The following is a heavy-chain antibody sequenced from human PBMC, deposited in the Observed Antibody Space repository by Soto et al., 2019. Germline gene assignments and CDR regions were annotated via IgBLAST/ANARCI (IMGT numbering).Heavy chain of an antibody. CDR2: IYYTETT. CDR3: ARQRRGGYWFDP. V-gene: IGHV4-30-4*01. CDR1: GVSVTNGDYY. Sequence: KLSETLSLTCAVSGVSVTNGDYYWTWMRQSPGKGLEWIGNIYYTETTNYNPSLNSRLSISIDTSRNQFSLQLTSVTAADTAIYYCARQRRGGYWFDPWGQGTLVTVSS. J-gene: IGHJ5*02.